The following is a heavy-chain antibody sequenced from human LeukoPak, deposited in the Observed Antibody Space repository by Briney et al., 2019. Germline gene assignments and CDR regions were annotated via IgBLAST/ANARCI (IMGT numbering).Heavy chain of an antibody. Sequence: GGSLRLSCAASGFTFSSYGMHWVRQAPGKGLEWVAVISYDGSNKYYADSVKGRFTMSRDNSKNTLYLQMNSLRAEDTAVYYCAKDGYCSSTSCHGGYYFDYWGQGTLVTVSS. J-gene: IGHJ4*02. CDR2: ISYDGSNK. V-gene: IGHV3-30*18. CDR3: AKDGYCSSTSCHGGYYFDY. CDR1: GFTFSSYG. D-gene: IGHD2-2*03.